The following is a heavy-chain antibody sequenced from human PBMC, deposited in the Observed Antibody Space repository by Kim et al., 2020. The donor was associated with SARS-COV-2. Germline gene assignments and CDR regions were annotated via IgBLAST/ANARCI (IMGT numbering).Heavy chain of an antibody. Sequence: SYAQKFQGRDTMTRDTSTSTVYMELSSLRSEDTAVDYCARDTAIRQVDAWGQGTLVTVSS. CDR3: ARDTAIRQVDA. D-gene: IGHD5-18*01. J-gene: IGHJ5*02. V-gene: IGHV1-46*01.